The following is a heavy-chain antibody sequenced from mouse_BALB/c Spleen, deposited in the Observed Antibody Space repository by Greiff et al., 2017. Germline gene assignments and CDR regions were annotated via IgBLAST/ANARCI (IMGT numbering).Heavy chain of an antibody. J-gene: IGHJ2*01. Sequence: VQLQQPGAELVMPGASVKMSCKASGYTFTDYWMHWVKQRPGQGLEWIGAIDTSDSYTSYNQKFKGKATLTVDESSSTAYMQLSSLTSEDSAVYYCARGITTVGDYWGQGTTLTVSS. D-gene: IGHD1-1*01. CDR1: GYTFTDYW. V-gene: IGHV1-69*01. CDR3: ARGITTVGDY. CDR2: IDTSDSYT.